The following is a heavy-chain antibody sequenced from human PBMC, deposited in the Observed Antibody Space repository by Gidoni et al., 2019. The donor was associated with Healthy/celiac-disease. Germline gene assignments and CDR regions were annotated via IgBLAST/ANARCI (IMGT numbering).Heavy chain of an antibody. D-gene: IGHD6-19*01. CDR3: ARDGVAVAGAPDY. Sequence: EVQLVESGGGLIQPGGSLSLSCAASGFTVSRHYMGWVRQAPGKGLEWVSVIYSGVSTYYADSVKGRFTISRDNSKNTLYLQMNSLRAEDTAVYYCARDGVAVAGAPDYWGQGTLVTVSS. V-gene: IGHV3-53*01. CDR1: GFTVSRHY. J-gene: IGHJ4*02. CDR2: IYSGVST.